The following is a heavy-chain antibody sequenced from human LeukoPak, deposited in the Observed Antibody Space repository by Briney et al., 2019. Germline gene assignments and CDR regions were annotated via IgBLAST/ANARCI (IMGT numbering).Heavy chain of an antibody. Sequence: SETLSLTCTVSGGSISSGGYYWSWIRQHPGKGLEWIGYIYYSGSTNYNPSLKSRVTISVDTSKNQFSLKLSSVTAADTAVYYCARRGVTGTTIYFDYWGQGTLVTVSS. CDR1: GGSISSGGYY. CDR2: IYYSGST. V-gene: IGHV4-61*08. D-gene: IGHD1-7*01. CDR3: ARRGVTGTTIYFDY. J-gene: IGHJ4*02.